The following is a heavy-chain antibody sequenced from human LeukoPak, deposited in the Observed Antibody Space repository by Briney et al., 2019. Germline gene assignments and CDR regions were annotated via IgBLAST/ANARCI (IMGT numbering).Heavy chain of an antibody. J-gene: IGHJ4*02. D-gene: IGHD1-26*01. Sequence: EASVKVSCKASGYTFTSYGISWVRQAPGQGLEWMGWISTYNGNTNYAQKLQGRVTMTTDTSTSTAYMELRSLRSDDTAIYYCARVVGATWLRGGWGYYFDYWGQGTLVTVPS. V-gene: IGHV1-18*01. CDR3: ARVVGATWLRGGWGYYFDY. CDR2: ISTYNGNT. CDR1: GYTFTSYG.